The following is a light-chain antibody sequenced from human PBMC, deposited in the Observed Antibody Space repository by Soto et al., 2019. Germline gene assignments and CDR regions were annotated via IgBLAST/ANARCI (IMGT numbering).Light chain of an antibody. J-gene: IGLJ1*01. CDR3: GTWDSSLSAYV. V-gene: IGLV1-51*02. CDR1: TSNIGSNY. Sequence: QSALTQPPSVSAAPGQKVTISCSGSTSNIGSNYVSWYQQLPGTAPKLLIYENNKRPSGILDRFSGSKSGTSATLGITGLQTGDEADYYCGTWDSSLSAYVFATGTKLTVL. CDR2: ENN.